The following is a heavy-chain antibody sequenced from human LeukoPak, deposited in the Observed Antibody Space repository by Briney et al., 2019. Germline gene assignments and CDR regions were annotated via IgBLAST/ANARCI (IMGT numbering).Heavy chain of an antibody. J-gene: IGHJ5*02. CDR1: GYTFTSYG. V-gene: IGHV1-18*01. CDR2: ISAYNGNT. CDR3: AREEPVGCSSTSSYHGVGWFDA. D-gene: IGHD2-2*01. Sequence: GASVKVSCKASGYTFTSYGISWARQAPGQGLEWMGLISAYNGNTNYAQKLQGRVTMTTDTSTSTAYMELSSLRSDDTAVYYCAREEPVGCSSTSSYHGVGWFDAWGQGSLVTV.